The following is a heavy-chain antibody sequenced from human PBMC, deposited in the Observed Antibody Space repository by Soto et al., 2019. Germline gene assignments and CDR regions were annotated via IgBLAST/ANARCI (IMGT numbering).Heavy chain of an antibody. CDR2: ISYDGSDK. Sequence: QVQLVESGGGVVQPGRSLRLSCAASGFNFTSYAMHWVRQAPGKGLEWEAVISYDGSDKYYADSAKGRFTISRDNSKNTLYLQMNSLRTDDTAVYYCARGGIVVGWGQGTLVTVSS. D-gene: IGHD3-22*01. V-gene: IGHV3-30-3*01. CDR3: ARGGIVVG. J-gene: IGHJ4*02. CDR1: GFNFTSYA.